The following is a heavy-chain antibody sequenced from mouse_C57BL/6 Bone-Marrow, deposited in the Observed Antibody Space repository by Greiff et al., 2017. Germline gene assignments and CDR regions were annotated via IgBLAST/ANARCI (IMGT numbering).Heavy chain of an antibody. J-gene: IGHJ1*03. CDR1: GYTFTSYW. D-gene: IGHD1-1*01. CDR3: ARWGYYGSSYWYFDV. CDR2: INPSNGGT. V-gene: IGHV1-53*01. Sequence: QVQLQQPGTELVKPGASVKLSCKASGYTFTSYWMHWVKQRPGQGLEWIGNINPSNGGTNYNEKFKSKATLTVDKPSSTAYMQLSSLTSEDSAVYYCARWGYYGSSYWYFDVWGTGTTVTVSS.